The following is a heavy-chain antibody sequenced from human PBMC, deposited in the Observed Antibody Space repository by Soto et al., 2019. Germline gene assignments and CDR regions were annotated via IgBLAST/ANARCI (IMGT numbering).Heavy chain of an antibody. Sequence: EVQLVESGGGLVQPGGSLKLSCAASGFTFSGSAMHWVRQASGKGLEWVGRIRSKANSYATAYAASVKGRFTISRDDLKNRAYLQMNGLKAEDTAVYSCTIYLTTVVSFDIWGQGTMVTVSS. CDR3: TIYLTTVVSFDI. CDR2: IRSKANSYAT. CDR1: GFTFSGSA. D-gene: IGHD4-17*01. J-gene: IGHJ3*02. V-gene: IGHV3-73*02.